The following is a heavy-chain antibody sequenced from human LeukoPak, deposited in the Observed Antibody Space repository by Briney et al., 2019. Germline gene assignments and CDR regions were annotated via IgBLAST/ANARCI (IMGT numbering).Heavy chain of an antibody. CDR3: ARDRGIAEPMYYFDY. CDR1: GGSISNYY. V-gene: IGHV4-59*01. CDR2: IYYSGST. J-gene: IGHJ4*02. Sequence: SETLSLTCTVSGGSISNYYWSWIRQSPGKGLEWFGYIYYSGSTNYSPSLKSRVTMSIDTSKNQFSLKLTSVTAADTAMYYCARDRGIAEPMYYFDYWGQGTLVTVSS. D-gene: IGHD6-13*01.